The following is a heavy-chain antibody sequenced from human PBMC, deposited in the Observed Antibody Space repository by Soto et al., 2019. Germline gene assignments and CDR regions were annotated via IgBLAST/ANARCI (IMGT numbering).Heavy chain of an antibody. CDR2: INPGGGST. V-gene: IGHV1-46*01. D-gene: IGHD1-26*01. J-gene: IGHJ6*02. Sequence: EASVKVSCKVSGYTFTSYYMHWVRQAPGQGLEWMGIINPGGGSTSYAQKFQGRVTMTRDTSTSTVYMELSSLRSEDTAVYYCARDQATYGMDVWGQGTTVTVSS. CDR3: ARDQATYGMDV. CDR1: GYTFTSYY.